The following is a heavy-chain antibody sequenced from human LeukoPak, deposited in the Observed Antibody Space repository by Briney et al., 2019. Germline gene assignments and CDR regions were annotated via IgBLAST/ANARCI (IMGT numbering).Heavy chain of an antibody. J-gene: IGHJ4*02. Sequence: SETLSLTCTVSSGSISSSTYYWGWIRQPPGRGLEWIGSIYYSGSTYFSPSLKSRVTLSVDASNNQFSLKLSSVTAADTAVYYCASVYTSSWPTLDYWGQGALVSVSS. CDR2: IYYSGST. D-gene: IGHD6-13*01. V-gene: IGHV4-39*01. CDR1: SGSISSSTYY. CDR3: ASVYTSSWPTLDY.